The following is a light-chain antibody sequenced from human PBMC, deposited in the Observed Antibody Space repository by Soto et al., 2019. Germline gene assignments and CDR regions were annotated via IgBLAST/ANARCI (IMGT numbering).Light chain of an antibody. CDR2: EVS. J-gene: IGLJ1*01. V-gene: IGLV2-18*01. CDR1: SSDVGSYNR. CDR3: SLYTSSSTYV. Sequence: QSALTQPPSVSGSPGQSVTISCTGTSSDVGSYNRVSWYQQPPGTAPKLMIYEVSNRPSGVPDRFSGSKSGNPASLSISGLQAEDEADYYCSLYTSSSTYVFGTGTK.